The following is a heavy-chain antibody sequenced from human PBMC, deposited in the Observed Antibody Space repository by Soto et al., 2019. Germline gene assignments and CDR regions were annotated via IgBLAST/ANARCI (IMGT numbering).Heavy chain of an antibody. J-gene: IGHJ3*02. V-gene: IGHV1-69*06. D-gene: IGHD3-10*01. Sequence: QVQLEQSGAEVKKPGSSVKVSCKASGGTLSDHGVAWLRQAPGQGLEWMGGTIPVFNTAKYAQKFQGRVTVTADKFTNIAYMELSSLRSEDTAFYFCARVVYGSGNYYTGPSAVESWGQGTMVIVSS. CDR3: ARVVYGSGNYYTGPSAVES. CDR1: GGTLSDHG. CDR2: TIPVFNTA.